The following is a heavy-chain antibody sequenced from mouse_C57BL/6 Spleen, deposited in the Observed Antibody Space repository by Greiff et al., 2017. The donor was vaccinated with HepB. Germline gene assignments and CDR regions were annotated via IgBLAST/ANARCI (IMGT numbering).Heavy chain of an antibody. D-gene: IGHD3-3*01. Sequence: QVQLKESGAELVRPGASVTLSCKASGYTFTDYEMHWVKQTPVHGLEWIGAIDPETGGTAYNQKFKGKAILTADKSSSTAYMELRSLTSEDSAVYYCTRGVGDFDYWGQGTTLTVSS. J-gene: IGHJ2*01. CDR1: GYTFTDYE. CDR3: TRGVGDFDY. V-gene: IGHV1-15*01. CDR2: IDPETGGT.